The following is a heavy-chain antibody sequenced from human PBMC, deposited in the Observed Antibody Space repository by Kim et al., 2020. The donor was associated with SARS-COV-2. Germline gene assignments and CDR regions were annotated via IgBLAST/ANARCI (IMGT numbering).Heavy chain of an antibody. J-gene: IGHJ3*02. D-gene: IGHD4-17*01. V-gene: IGHV1-3*01. CDR2: INAGNGNT. Sequence: ASVKVSCKASGYTFTSYAMHWVRQAPGQRLEWMGWINAGNGNTKYSQKFQGRVTITRDTSASTAYMELSSLRSEDTAVYYCARVRWVTTGPKGAFDIWGQGKMVTVSS. CDR3: ARVRWVTTGPKGAFDI. CDR1: GYTFTSYA.